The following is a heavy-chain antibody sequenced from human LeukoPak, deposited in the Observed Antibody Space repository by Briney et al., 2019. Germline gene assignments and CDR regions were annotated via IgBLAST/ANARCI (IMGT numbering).Heavy chain of an antibody. CDR2: INPNSGGT. V-gene: IGHV1-2*02. Sequence: ASVKVSCKASGYTFTSYDMNWVRQATGQGLEWMGWINPNSGGTNYAQKFQGRVTMTRDTSISTAYMELSRLRSDDTAVYYCARVSSRSSSWDYYYYMDVWGKGTTVTVSS. J-gene: IGHJ6*03. D-gene: IGHD6-13*01. CDR1: GYTFTSYD. CDR3: ARVSSRSSSWDYYYYMDV.